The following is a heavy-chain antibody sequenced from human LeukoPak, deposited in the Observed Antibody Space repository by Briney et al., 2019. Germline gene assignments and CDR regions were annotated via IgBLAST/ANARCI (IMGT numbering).Heavy chain of an antibody. CDR3: ARRGYSDYHQTNFDY. J-gene: IGHJ4*02. V-gene: IGHV3-7*01. D-gene: IGHD5-12*01. CDR1: GFSFSDYW. CDR2: IKQDGGEK. Sequence: PGGSLRLSCAASGFSFSDYWMSWVRQAPGKGLEWVASIKQDGGEKYYVDSVKGRFTISRDNAKNSLYLQMNSLRAEDTAVYYCARRGYSDYHQTNFDYWGQGTLVTVSS.